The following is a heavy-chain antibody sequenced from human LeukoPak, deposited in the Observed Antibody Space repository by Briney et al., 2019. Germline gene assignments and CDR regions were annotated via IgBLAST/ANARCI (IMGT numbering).Heavy chain of an antibody. J-gene: IGHJ4*02. D-gene: IGHD1-26*01. CDR1: GYTFSGHY. V-gene: IGHV1-2*02. CDR2: INPDSGGT. Sequence: ASVKVSCKASGYTFSGHYMHWVRQAPGQGLEWMGWINPDSGGTSYAQKFQGRVTMTEDTSTDTAYMELSSLRSEDTAVYYCATFLEGANDYWGQGTLVTVSS. CDR3: ATFLEGANDY.